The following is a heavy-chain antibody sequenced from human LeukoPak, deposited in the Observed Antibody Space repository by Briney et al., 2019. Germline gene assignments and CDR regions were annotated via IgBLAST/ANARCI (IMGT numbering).Heavy chain of an antibody. D-gene: IGHD4-17*01. CDR1: GFTFSSYA. Sequence: GSLRLSCAASGFTFSSYAMHWVRQPPGKGLEWIGSIPYRGSANFNPSLKDRVAISPDTSRSQFSLKLTSVTSADTAVYYCARDRSSYGKGHYDFWGQGTLVTVSS. V-gene: IGHV4-59*12. J-gene: IGHJ4*02. CDR3: ARDRSSYGKGHYDF. CDR2: IPYRGSA.